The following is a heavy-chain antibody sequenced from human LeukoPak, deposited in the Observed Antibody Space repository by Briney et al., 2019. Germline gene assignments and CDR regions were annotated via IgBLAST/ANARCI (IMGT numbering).Heavy chain of an antibody. CDR1: GGSFSGYY. V-gene: IGHV4-59*01. CDR2: IYYSGST. Sequence: SETLTLTCAVYGGSFSGYYWSWIRQPPGKGLEWIGYIYYSGSTNYNPSLKSRVTISVDTSKNQFSLKLSSVTAADTAVYYCASIGDYVAYYYGMDVWGQGTTVTVSS. CDR3: ASIGDYVAYYYGMDV. D-gene: IGHD4-17*01. J-gene: IGHJ6*02.